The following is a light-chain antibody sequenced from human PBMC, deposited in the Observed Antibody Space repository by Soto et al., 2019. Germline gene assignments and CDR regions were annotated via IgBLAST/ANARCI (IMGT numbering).Light chain of an antibody. CDR3: SSYTRSSTLV. Sequence: QSALTQTASVSESPGQSITISCTGTSSDVGGYNYVSWYQQHPGKAPKLMIYEVSNRPSGVSNRFSGSKSGNTASLTISGLQAEDEADYYCSSYTRSSTLVFGGGTKVTVL. CDR1: SSDVGGYNY. V-gene: IGLV2-14*01. J-gene: IGLJ3*02. CDR2: EVS.